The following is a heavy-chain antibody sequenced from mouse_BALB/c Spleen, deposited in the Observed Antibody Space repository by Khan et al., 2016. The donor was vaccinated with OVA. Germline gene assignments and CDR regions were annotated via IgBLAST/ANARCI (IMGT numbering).Heavy chain of an antibody. Sequence: QVQLKQSGPGLVQPSQSLSITCTVSGFSLTTYGVHWVRQSPGKGLEWLGVIWSGGSTDYYAAFISRLSISKDSSKSRVFFKMNSLQVNDTAIYYCARNYDYDEGLAYWGQGTLVTVSA. CDR3: ARNYDYDEGLAY. CDR2: IWSGGST. J-gene: IGHJ3*01. CDR1: GFSLTTYG. D-gene: IGHD2-4*01. V-gene: IGHV2-2*02.